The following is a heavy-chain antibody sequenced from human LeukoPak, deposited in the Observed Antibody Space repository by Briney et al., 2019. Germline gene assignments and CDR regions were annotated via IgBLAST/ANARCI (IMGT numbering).Heavy chain of an antibody. Sequence: GGSLRLSCAASGFTVSSNYMSWVRQAPGKGLEWVSVIYSGGSTYYADSVKGRFTISRDNSKNTLYLQMNSLRAEDTAVYYCARTTVSNLLDYWGQGTLVTVSS. CDR3: ARTTVSNLLDY. D-gene: IGHD4-17*01. CDR1: GFTVSSNY. J-gene: IGHJ4*02. CDR2: IYSGGST. V-gene: IGHV3-66*02.